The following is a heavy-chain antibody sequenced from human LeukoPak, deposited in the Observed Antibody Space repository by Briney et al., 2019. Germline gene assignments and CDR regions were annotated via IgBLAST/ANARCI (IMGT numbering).Heavy chain of an antibody. D-gene: IGHD2-8*01. CDR3: ARRPRGYCTNGVCYGAFDI. Sequence: GESLKISCKGSGYSFTSYWIGWVRQMPGKGLEWMGIIYPGDSDTRYSPSFQGQVTISADKPISTAYLQWSSLKASDTAMYYCARRPRGYCTNGVCYGAFDIWGQGTMVTVSS. J-gene: IGHJ3*02. V-gene: IGHV5-51*01. CDR2: IYPGDSDT. CDR1: GYSFTSYW.